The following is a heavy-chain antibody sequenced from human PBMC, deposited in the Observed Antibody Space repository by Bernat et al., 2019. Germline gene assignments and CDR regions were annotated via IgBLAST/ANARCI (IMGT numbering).Heavy chain of an antibody. CDR1: RGSLIGYY. D-gene: IGHD3-10*01. CDR2: INHSGGT. Sequence: QVQLQQWGAGLLKPSGTLSLTCAVYRGSLIGYYWSWIRQPPGKGLEWIGEINHSGGTNYNPSLKSRVTISVDASKSQFSLKLNTVAADDTAVYYGAKRGLPRAFDVWGQGTMVTFSS. J-gene: IGHJ3*01. CDR3: AKRGLPRAFDV. V-gene: IGHV4-34*01.